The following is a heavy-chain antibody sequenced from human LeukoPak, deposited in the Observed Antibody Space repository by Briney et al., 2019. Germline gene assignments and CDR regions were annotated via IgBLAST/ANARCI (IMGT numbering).Heavy chain of an antibody. D-gene: IGHD6-19*01. CDR2: IYYTGTT. Sequence: SGTLSLTCAVSGGSISSSTYYWGWIRQPPGKGLEWIGSIYYTGTTYYNPSLKSRVTISVDTSKNQFSLKLSSVTAADTAVYYCARKGTQWLVRGYFDYWGQGTLVTVSS. CDR1: GGSISSSTYY. J-gene: IGHJ4*02. CDR3: ARKGTQWLVRGYFDY. V-gene: IGHV4-39*07.